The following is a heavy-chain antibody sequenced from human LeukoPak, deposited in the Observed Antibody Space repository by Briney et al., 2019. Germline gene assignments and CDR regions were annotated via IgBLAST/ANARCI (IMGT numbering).Heavy chain of an antibody. CDR1: GYTFTGYY. D-gene: IGHD6-13*01. J-gene: IGHJ3*02. CDR2: INPNSGGT. CDR3: ARADSSSWYRAFDI. Sequence: ASVKVSCKASGYTFTGYYMHWVRQAPGQGLEWMGWINPNSGGTNYAQKFQGRVTMTRDTSISTAYMELSRLRSDDTAVYYCARADSSSWYRAFDIWGQGKMVTVSS. V-gene: IGHV1-2*02.